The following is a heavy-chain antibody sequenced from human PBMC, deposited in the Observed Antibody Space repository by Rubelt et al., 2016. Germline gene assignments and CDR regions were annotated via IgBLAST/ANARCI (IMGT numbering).Heavy chain of an antibody. Sequence: GLEWMGRINPNSGGTNYAQKFQGRVTMTRDTSISTAYTELSRLRSDDTAVYYCARDSDVVAAIYYYYGMDVWGQGTTVTVSS. J-gene: IGHJ6*02. D-gene: IGHD2-15*01. CDR2: INPNSGGT. CDR3: ARDSDVVAAIYYYYGMDV. V-gene: IGHV1-2*06.